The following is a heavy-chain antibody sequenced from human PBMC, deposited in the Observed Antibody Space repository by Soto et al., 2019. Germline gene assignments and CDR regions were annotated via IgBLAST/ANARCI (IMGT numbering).Heavy chain of an antibody. Sequence: VHLVESGEGVVQPGRSLRLSCAASGFTFSSYGMHWVRQAPGRGLEWVAIISYDGRNTYYADSVKGRFTISRDNSKSRLYLQMNSLRAEDTAVYYCARDITYGGSYFDYWGQGTLVTVSS. J-gene: IGHJ4*02. V-gene: IGHV3-30*13. CDR1: GFTFSSYG. D-gene: IGHD4-17*01. CDR3: ARDITYGGSYFDY. CDR2: ISYDGRNT.